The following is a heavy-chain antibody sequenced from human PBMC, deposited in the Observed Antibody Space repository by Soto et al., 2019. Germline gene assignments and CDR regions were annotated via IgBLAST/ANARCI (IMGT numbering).Heavy chain of an antibody. CDR2: IYYSGST. D-gene: IGHD3-10*01. Sequence: SETLSLTCTVSGGSISSGDYYWSWIRQPPGKGLEWIGYIYYSGSTYYNPSLKSRVTISVDTSKNQFSLKLSSVTAADTAVYYCARARITMVRGAGYYSSGMDVWGQGTTVTVSS. CDR1: GGSISSGDYY. J-gene: IGHJ6*02. V-gene: IGHV4-30-4*01. CDR3: ARARITMVRGAGYYSSGMDV.